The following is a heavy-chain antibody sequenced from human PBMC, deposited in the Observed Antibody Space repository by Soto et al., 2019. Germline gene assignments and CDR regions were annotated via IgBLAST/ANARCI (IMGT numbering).Heavy chain of an antibody. CDR3: ARDLRAAISSGYYGMDV. CDR2: IIPIFGTA. Sequence: SVKVSCKASGGTFSSYAISWVRQAPGQGLEWMGGIIPIFGTANYAQKFQGRVTITADESTSTAYKELSSLRSEDTAVYYCARDLRAAISSGYYGMDVWGQGTTVTVSS. CDR1: GGTFSSYA. D-gene: IGHD2-2*01. V-gene: IGHV1-69*13. J-gene: IGHJ6*02.